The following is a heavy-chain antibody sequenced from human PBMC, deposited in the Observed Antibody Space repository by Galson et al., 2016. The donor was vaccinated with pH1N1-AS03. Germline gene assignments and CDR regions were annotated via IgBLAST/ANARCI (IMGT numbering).Heavy chain of an antibody. Sequence: SVKVSCKASGYTFTSYYIHWVRQAPGQGREWMGIINPSDGNTNYAQRFQGRVTMTRDTSTSTVYMELSSLRSDDTAVYYCARVSAGLTGYYYAMDVWGQVTTFTVSS. D-gene: IGHD4/OR15-4a*01. CDR2: INPSDGNT. V-gene: IGHV1-46*01. CDR3: ARVSAGLTGYYYAMDV. J-gene: IGHJ6*02. CDR1: GYTFTSYY.